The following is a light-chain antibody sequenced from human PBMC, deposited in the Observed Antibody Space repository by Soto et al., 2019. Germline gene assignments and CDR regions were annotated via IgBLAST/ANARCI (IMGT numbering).Light chain of an antibody. J-gene: IGLJ2*01. V-gene: IGLV2-11*01. CDR2: DVS. CDR3: CSYAGSYTWV. Sequence: QSALTQPRSVSGSPGQSVTISCTGTSSDVGGYNYVSWYQQHPGKAPKLMIYDVSKGPSGVPDRFSGSKSGNTASLTISGLQAEDEADYYCCSYAGSYTWVFGGGTKVIVL. CDR1: SSDVGGYNY.